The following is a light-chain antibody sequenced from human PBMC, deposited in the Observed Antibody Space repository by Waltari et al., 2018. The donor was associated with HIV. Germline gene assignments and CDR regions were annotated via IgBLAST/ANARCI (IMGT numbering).Light chain of an antibody. CDR3: QVWDTSGDFWE. Sequence: SYVLTQAPSVSVAPGQTARITCGGDNIGSKRVPWYQQRPGKAPLLVVYDDSDRPSGIPERISGSNSGNTATLTINRVEGGDEADYYCQVWDTSGDFWEFGGGTKLTVL. CDR1: NIGSKR. CDR2: DDS. V-gene: IGLV3-21*02. J-gene: IGLJ3*02.